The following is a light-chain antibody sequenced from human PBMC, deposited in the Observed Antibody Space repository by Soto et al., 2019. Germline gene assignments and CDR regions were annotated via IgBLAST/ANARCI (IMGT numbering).Light chain of an antibody. J-gene: IGLJ1*01. Sequence: QSVLTQPPSVSGAPGQRVTISCTGSSSNIGAGYDVHWYQQLPGTAPKLLIYGNNNRPSGVPDRFSGSKSGTSASLAITGVAAEDEAAYYCYSYDSSLISYVFGSGTKLTVL. CDR3: YSYDSSLISYV. V-gene: IGLV1-40*01. CDR1: SSNIGAGYD. CDR2: GNN.